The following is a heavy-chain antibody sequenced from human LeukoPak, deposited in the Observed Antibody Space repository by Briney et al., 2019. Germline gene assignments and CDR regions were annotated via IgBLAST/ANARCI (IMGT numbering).Heavy chain of an antibody. CDR1: GGTFSSYA. CDR3: ARDPRDDAFDI. J-gene: IGHJ3*02. V-gene: IGHV1-69*05. CDR2: IIPIFGTA. Sequence: GSSVKVSCKASGGTFSSYAISWVRQAPGQGLEWMGRIIPIFGTANYAQKFQGRVTITTDESTSTAYMELSSLRSKDTAVYYCARDPRDDAFDIWGQGTMVTVSS.